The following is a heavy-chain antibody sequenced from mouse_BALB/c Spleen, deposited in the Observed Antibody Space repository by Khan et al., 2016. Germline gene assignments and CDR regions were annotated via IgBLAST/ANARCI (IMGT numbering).Heavy chain of an antibody. CDR2: INPSSGYT. CDR1: GYTFTSYT. CDR3: ARSDPPYGNYAWFAY. Sequence: QVQLKESGAELARPGASVKMSCKASGYTFTSYTMHWVKQRPGQGLEWIGYINPSSGYTNYNQKFKDKATLTADKSSSTAYMQLSSLTSEDSAVYYCARSDPPYGNYAWFAYWGQGTLVTVSA. V-gene: IGHV1-4*01. J-gene: IGHJ3*01. D-gene: IGHD2-1*01.